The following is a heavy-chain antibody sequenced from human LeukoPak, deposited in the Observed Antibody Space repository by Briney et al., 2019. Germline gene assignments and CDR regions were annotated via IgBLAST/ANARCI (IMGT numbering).Heavy chain of an antibody. D-gene: IGHD2-15*01. V-gene: IGHV4-4*07. J-gene: IGHJ5*02. CDR1: GGSISSYY. CDR2: IYTSGST. CDR3: ARDIVVVVAATRAPQHGGFDP. Sequence: SETLSLTCTVSGGSISSYYWSWIRQPAGKGLEWLGRIYTSGSTNYNPSLKSRVTMSGDTSKNQFSLKLSSVTAADTAVYYCARDIVVVVAATRAPQHGGFDPWGQGTLVTVSS.